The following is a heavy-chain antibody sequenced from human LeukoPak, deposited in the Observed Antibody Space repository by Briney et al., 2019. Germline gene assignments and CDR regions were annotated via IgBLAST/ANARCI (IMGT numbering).Heavy chain of an antibody. CDR1: GFTFSNYG. Sequence: GTSLRLSCAASGFTFSNYGLQWVRQAPGRGLEWLAVISFDNSTRYYADSVKGRFTISRDNSKNTLYLEMSSLRAEDTAVYYCASRPTRWAAAGISDYWGQGTLVTVSS. V-gene: IGHV3-30*03. J-gene: IGHJ4*02. CDR2: ISFDNSTR. CDR3: ASRPTRWAAAGISDY. D-gene: IGHD6-13*01.